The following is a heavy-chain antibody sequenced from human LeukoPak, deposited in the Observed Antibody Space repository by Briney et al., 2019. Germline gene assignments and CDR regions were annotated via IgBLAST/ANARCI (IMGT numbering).Heavy chain of an antibody. CDR1: GGSISSSSYY. D-gene: IGHD1-14*01. CDR3: ARDRDGAARTGAFDI. V-gene: IGHV4-39*07. J-gene: IGHJ3*02. CDR2: IYYSGST. Sequence: PSETLSLTCTVSGGSISSSSYYWGWIRQPPGKGLEWIGSIYYSGSTYYNPSLKSRVTISVDTSKNQFSLKLSSVTAADTAVYYCARDRDGAARTGAFDIWGQGTMVTVSS.